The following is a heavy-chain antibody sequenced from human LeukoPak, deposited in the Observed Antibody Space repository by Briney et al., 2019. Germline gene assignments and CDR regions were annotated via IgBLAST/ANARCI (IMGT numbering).Heavy chain of an antibody. CDR2: IKEDGSEK. J-gene: IGHJ4*02. CDR1: GFIFSNYW. V-gene: IGHV3-7*04. CDR3: AKENVDTPMITYFFDY. D-gene: IGHD5-18*01. Sequence: GGSLRLSCETSGFIFSNYWMGWVRQGPGKGLEWVANIKEDGSEKYYVDSVKGRFIISRDNAKKSLSLQMNSLRAEDTAVYYCAKENVDTPMITYFFDYWGQGTLVTVSS.